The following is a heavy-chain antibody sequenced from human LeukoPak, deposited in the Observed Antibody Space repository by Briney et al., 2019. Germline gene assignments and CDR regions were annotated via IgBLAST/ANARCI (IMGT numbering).Heavy chain of an antibody. CDR1: GFTFSSYG. V-gene: IGHV3-48*04. J-gene: IGHJ4*02. Sequence: GGSLRLSCAASGFTFSSYGMHWVRQAPGKGLEWVSYISGSSNTIYYVDSVKGRFTISRDNAQHSLYLQMNSLRAEDMAVYYCARGDYYDSSGTFDYWGQGALVTVSS. CDR2: ISGSSNTI. CDR3: ARGDYYDSSGTFDY. D-gene: IGHD3-22*01.